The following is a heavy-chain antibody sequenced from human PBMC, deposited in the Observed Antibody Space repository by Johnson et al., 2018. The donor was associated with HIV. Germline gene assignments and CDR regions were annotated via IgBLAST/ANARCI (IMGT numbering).Heavy chain of an antibody. CDR3: AKANPEVWGSYKTDDDAFDI. J-gene: IGHJ3*02. Sequence: QVQLVESGGGVVQPGGSLRLSCVASGFTFSSYGMHWVRQAPGKGLEWGAFIQYDESDRYSADSVKGRFTIYSDNSNHTLFMQMNSLRAEDTAVYYCAKANPEVWGSYKTDDDAFDIWGQGTMVTVSS. D-gene: IGHD3-16*01. CDR2: IQYDESDR. CDR1: GFTFSSYG. V-gene: IGHV3-30*02.